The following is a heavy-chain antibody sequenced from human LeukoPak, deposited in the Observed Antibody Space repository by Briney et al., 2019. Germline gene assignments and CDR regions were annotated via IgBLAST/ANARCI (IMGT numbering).Heavy chain of an antibody. Sequence: PGGSLRLSCAAPGFTFRSYGMHWVRQAPGKGLEWVAVIWYDGSNKCYADSVKGRFTISRDNSKNTLYLQMDSLRAEDTAVYYCARDPGVRWLVGFDYWGQGTLVTVSS. CDR2: IWYDGSNK. CDR3: ARDPGVRWLVGFDY. CDR1: GFTFRSYG. D-gene: IGHD6-19*01. V-gene: IGHV3-33*01. J-gene: IGHJ4*02.